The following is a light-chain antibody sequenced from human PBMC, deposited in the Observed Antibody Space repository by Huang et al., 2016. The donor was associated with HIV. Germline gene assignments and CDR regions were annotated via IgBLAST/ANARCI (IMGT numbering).Light chain of an antibody. CDR1: QSVLYSSNNKNY. Sequence: DIVMTQSPDSLAVSLGERATINCKSSQSVLYSSNNKNYLAWYQQKPGQPPELIIYWATTRASGVPDRFSGSGSGTDFTLTISSLQAEDVADYYCQQYYSTPLTFGGGTKVEIK. J-gene: IGKJ4*01. V-gene: IGKV4-1*01. CDR2: WAT. CDR3: QQYYSTPLT.